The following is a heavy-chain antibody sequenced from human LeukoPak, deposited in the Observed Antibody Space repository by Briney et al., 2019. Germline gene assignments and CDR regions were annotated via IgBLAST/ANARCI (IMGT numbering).Heavy chain of an antibody. Sequence: SGTLSLTCGVSGGSITNTNYWTWVRQPPGKGLEWIGEVNLQGSTNYNPSLMGRVAISVDTSENHISLQLTSVTAADTAVYYCARGRWCNHPSCGNYFDYWGQGALVTVSS. V-gene: IGHV4-4*02. CDR3: ARGRWCNHPSCGNYFDY. D-gene: IGHD2-8*02. J-gene: IGHJ4*02. CDR2: VNLQGST. CDR1: GGSITNTNY.